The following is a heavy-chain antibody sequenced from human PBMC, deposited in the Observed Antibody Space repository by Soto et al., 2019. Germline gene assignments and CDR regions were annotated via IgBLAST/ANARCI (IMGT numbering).Heavy chain of an antibody. J-gene: IGHJ4*02. Sequence: QVQLVQSGAEVKKPGSSVKVSCKASGGTFSTYTINWVRQAPGQGLEWMGRIIPFHGVTNYAQKFQARGTITADKSTSTAYMELSGLRFEDTAMYYCTRDWEITVSTWSFGGFWGRGTLVTVSS. V-gene: IGHV1-69*02. CDR3: TRDWEITVSTWSFGGF. CDR2: IIPFHGVT. CDR1: GGTFSTYT. D-gene: IGHD3-10*01.